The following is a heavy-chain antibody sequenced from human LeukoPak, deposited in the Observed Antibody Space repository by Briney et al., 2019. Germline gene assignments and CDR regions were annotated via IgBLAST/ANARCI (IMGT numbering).Heavy chain of an antibody. Sequence: GGSLRLSCAASGFTFSNYWMHWVRHAPGKGLVWVSRIKSDGSTNYADSVKGRFTISRDNAKNTLSLQMNSLRPEDTGVYYCARAPSEIGGYYPEYFRHWGQGTLVTVSS. V-gene: IGHV3-74*01. D-gene: IGHD3-22*01. CDR2: IKSDGST. J-gene: IGHJ1*01. CDR3: ARAPSEIGGYYPEYFRH. CDR1: GFTFSNYW.